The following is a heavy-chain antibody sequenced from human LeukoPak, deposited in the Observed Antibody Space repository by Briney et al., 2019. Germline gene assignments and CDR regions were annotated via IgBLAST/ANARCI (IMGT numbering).Heavy chain of an antibody. Sequence: GGSLRLSCAASGFTFSSSGMHWVRQAPGKGPEWVAFIRYDGSNKYYADSVKGRFTISRDNSKNTLYLQMNSLRADDAAVYYCAAPGVPAATYYFDYWGQGTLVTVSS. CDR2: IRYDGSNK. D-gene: IGHD2-2*01. CDR1: GFTFSSSG. V-gene: IGHV3-30*02. CDR3: AAPGVPAATYYFDY. J-gene: IGHJ4*02.